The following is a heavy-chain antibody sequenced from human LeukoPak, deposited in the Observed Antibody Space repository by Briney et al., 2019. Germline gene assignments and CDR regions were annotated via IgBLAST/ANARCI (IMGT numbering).Heavy chain of an antibody. Sequence: AAXVXVSCKASGYTFVGYYLNWVRQAPGQGLEWMGIINPSGGSTNYAQKFQGRLTMTRDMSTTTVYMELSSLRSEDTAVYYCASTTPYYYMDVWGKGTTVTVSS. D-gene: IGHD4-17*01. CDR1: GYTFVGYY. V-gene: IGHV1-46*01. J-gene: IGHJ6*03. CDR2: INPSGGST. CDR3: ASTTPYYYMDV.